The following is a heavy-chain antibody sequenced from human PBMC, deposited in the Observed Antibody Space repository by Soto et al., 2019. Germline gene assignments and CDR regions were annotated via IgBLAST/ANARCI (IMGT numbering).Heavy chain of an antibody. D-gene: IGHD3-16*02. J-gene: IGHJ4*02. V-gene: IGHV3-7*01. CDR2: IKQDGSDR. CDR1: KFTFGDYW. CDR3: ASLSYGQLRHFDN. Sequence: GGSLSLSCSVPKFTFGDYWMSWVRQAPGKGLEWVSNIKQDGSDRNYADSVKGRFTISRDYAGNSMYLQMNSLRAEDTAVYYCASLSYGQLRHFDNWGQGALVTVYS.